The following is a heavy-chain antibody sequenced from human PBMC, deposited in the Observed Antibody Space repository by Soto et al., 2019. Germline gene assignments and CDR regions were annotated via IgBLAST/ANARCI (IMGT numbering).Heavy chain of an antibody. D-gene: IGHD3-3*01. Sequence: QVHLEQWGAGLLKPSETLSLTCAVYGGSLSGYFWSWVRQPPWKGLEWIGEINHSGSTNYNPSLKSRVTISADTSKHQFSLRLSSVTAADSGIYFCASYHYYDFWIGSRHYMDAWGKGTTVTVSS. CDR2: INHSGST. J-gene: IGHJ6*03. V-gene: IGHV4-34*01. CDR3: ASYHYYDFWIGSRHYMDA. CDR1: GGSLSGYF.